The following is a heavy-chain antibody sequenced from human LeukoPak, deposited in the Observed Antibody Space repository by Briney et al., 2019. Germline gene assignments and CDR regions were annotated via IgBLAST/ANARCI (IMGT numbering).Heavy chain of an antibody. CDR2: ISYDGSNK. D-gene: IGHD6-19*01. J-gene: IGHJ4*02. V-gene: IGHV3-30*03. CDR1: EFSVGSNY. Sequence: GGSLRLSCAASEFSVGSNYMTWVRQAPGKGLEWVAVISYDGSNKYYADSVKGRFTISRDNSKNTLYLQMNSLRAEDTAVYYCATPRYSSGWYYFDYWGQGTLVTVSS. CDR3: ATPRYSSGWYYFDY.